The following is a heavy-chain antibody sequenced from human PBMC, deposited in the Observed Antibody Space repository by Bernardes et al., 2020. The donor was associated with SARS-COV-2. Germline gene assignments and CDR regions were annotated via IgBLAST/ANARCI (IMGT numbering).Heavy chain of an antibody. V-gene: IGHV4-59*01. D-gene: IGHD2-15*01. CDR2: FYYSGTT. CDR1: GGSISSYF. Sequence: SETLSLTCIVSGGSISSYFWTWLRQPSGKGLEWIGFFYYSGTTDYNPSLKSRVSMSVDTSKNQFSLKLSSVTAADTAVYYCARDSTVVPRALDFWGQGTLVTVSS. CDR3: ARDSTVVPRALDF. J-gene: IGHJ4*02.